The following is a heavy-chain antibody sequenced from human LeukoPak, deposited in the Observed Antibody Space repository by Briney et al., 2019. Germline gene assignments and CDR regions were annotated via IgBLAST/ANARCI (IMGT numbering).Heavy chain of an antibody. CDR2: IYTSGGR. Sequence: SETLSLTCTVSGGSISSYQWSWIRQPAGKGLEWLGCIYTSGGRNYNPSLTRRVSMSVDTYKNQSSLKLSSVAAADTAVYYCARARSYGFSQCYFDYWGKGPLVTVSS. V-gene: IGHV4-4*07. CDR1: GGSISSYQ. J-gene: IGHJ4*02. CDR3: ARARSYGFSQCYFDY. D-gene: IGHD5-18*01.